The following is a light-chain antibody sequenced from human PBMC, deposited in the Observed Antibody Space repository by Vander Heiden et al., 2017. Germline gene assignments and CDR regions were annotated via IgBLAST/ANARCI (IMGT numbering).Light chain of an antibody. V-gene: IGKV4-1*01. CDR3: QQYYSTPPT. J-gene: IGKJ1*01. CDR1: QSVLYSSNNKNY. Sequence: DIVMTQSPDSLAVSLGERATINCKSSQSVLYSSNNKNYLAWYQQKPGQPPKLLIYWASTRESGVPDRFSGSGSGTDFTLPISSLQAEDVAVYYCQQYYSTPPTFGQGPRWKSN. CDR2: WAS.